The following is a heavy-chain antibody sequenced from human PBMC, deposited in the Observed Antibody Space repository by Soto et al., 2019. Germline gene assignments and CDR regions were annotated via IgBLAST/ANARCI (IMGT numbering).Heavy chain of an antibody. CDR2: INHSGST. CDR1: GGSFSGYY. CDR3: ARGGVVEVVVPAAWGQRIRFDP. D-gene: IGHD2-2*01. V-gene: IGHV4-34*01. J-gene: IGHJ5*02. Sequence: ILSLTCAVYGGSFSGYYWSWIRQPPGKGLEWIGEINHSGSTNYNPSLKSRVTISVDTSKNQFSLKLSSVTAADTAVYYCARGGVVEVVVPAAWGQRIRFDPWGQGTLVTVSS.